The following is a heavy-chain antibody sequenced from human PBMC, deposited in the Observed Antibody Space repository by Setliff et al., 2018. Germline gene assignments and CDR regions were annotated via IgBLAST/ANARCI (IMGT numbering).Heavy chain of an antibody. CDR3: ARGKERINMIVVVTAGALDI. J-gene: IGHJ3*02. CDR2: INHSGST. D-gene: IGHD3-22*01. V-gene: IGHV4-34*01. CDR1: GGSFSGYY. Sequence: SETLSLTCAVYGGSFSGYYWGWIRQPPAKGLEWIGEINHSGSTNYNPSLKSRVTISVDTSKNQFSLKLSSVTAADTAVYYCARGKERINMIVVVTAGALDIWGQGTMVTVSS.